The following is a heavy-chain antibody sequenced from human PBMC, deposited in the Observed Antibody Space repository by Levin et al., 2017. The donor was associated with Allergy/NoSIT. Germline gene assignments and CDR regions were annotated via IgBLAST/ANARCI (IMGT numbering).Heavy chain of an antibody. V-gene: IGHV3-30*18. Sequence: PGGSLRLSCAASGFTFSSYGMHWVRQAPGKGLEWVAVISYDGSNKYYADSVKGRFTISRDNSKNTLYLQMNSLRAEDTAVYYCAKAPLTLGGRGWFDYWGQGTLVTVSS. D-gene: IGHD3-22*01. CDR1: GFTFSSYG. CDR3: AKAPLTLGGRGWFDY. J-gene: IGHJ4*02. CDR2: ISYDGSNK.